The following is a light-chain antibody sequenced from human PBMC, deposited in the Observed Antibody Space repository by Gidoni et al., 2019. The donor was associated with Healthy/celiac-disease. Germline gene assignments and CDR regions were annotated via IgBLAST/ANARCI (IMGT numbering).Light chain of an antibody. Sequence: EIVMTQSTATLSVSPGERATISCRASQSVSSNLAWYQQKPGQAPRLLICGASTRATGIPARFSGSGSGTEFTLTISSLQSEDFAVYYCQQYNNWPPWTFGQGTKLEIK. CDR1: QSVSSN. J-gene: IGKJ2*02. V-gene: IGKV3-15*01. CDR2: GAS. CDR3: QQYNNWPPWT.